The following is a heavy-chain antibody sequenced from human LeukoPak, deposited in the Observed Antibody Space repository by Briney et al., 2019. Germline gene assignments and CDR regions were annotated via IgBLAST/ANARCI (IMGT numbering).Heavy chain of an antibody. Sequence: GGSLRLSCAASGFTFSSYWMHWVRQAPGKGLVWVSRINSDGSSTSYADSVKGRFTISRDNAKNTLYLQMNSLRAEDTAVYCCAREGSSGWGSYFDYWGQGTLVTVSS. J-gene: IGHJ4*02. D-gene: IGHD6-19*01. V-gene: IGHV3-74*01. CDR3: AREGSSGWGSYFDY. CDR1: GFTFSSYW. CDR2: INSDGSST.